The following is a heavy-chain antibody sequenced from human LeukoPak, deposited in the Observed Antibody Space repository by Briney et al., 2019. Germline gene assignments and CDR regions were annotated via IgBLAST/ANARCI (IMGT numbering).Heavy chain of an antibody. D-gene: IGHD3-10*01. V-gene: IGHV3-49*04. CDR3: TRYRGYFDY. CDR1: RFTFGDYA. J-gene: IGHJ4*02. CDR2: IRSNAYGGTT. Sequence: PGGSLRLSCTASRFTFGDYAMNWVRQAPGKGLEWVGFIRSNAYGGTTEYAASVKGRFTISRDDSKSIAYLQMSSLKTEDTALYYCTRYRGYFDYWGPGTLVTVSS.